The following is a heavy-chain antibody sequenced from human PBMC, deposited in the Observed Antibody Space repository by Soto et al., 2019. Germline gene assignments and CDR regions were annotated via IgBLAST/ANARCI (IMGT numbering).Heavy chain of an antibody. CDR2: IYPGDSDT. D-gene: IGHD4-17*01. CDR1: GYSFTSYW. CDR3: ARLDYAYYYFDY. J-gene: IGHJ4*02. Sequence: ESLKISCEASGYSFTSYWIGWVRQMPGKGLEWMGIIYPGDSDTRYSPSFQGQVTISADKSISTAYLQWSSLKASDTAKYYCARLDYAYYYFDYWGQGTLVTVSS. V-gene: IGHV5-51*01.